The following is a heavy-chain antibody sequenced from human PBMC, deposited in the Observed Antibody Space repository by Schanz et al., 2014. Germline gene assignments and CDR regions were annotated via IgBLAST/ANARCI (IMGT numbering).Heavy chain of an antibody. D-gene: IGHD3-9*01. Sequence: EVQLVESGGGLVQPRGSLRLSCAASEFSFSSFGMNWVRQAPGKGLEWVSSLTGSGGGTYYADSVRGRFAISRDNSKNTLYLEMNSLRAEDTAVYYCAKHVRSLTGNDYWGQGTLVTVSS. CDR2: LTGSGGGT. CDR3: AKHVRSLTGNDY. J-gene: IGHJ4*02. V-gene: IGHV3-23*04. CDR1: EFSFSSFG.